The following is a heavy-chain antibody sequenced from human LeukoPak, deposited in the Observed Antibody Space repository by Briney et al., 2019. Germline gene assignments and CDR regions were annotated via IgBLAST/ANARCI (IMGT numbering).Heavy chain of an antibody. V-gene: IGHV3-48*03. CDR3: ARAAFGGFDY. J-gene: IGHJ4*02. D-gene: IGHD3-3*02. Sequence: GGSLRLSCAASGFTFSSYEMNWVRQAPGKGLEWVSYISSSGSTIYYADSVKGRFTISRDNAKNSLYLQMNSLRAEDTAVYYCARAAFGGFDYWAREPWSPSPQ. CDR1: GFTFSSYE. CDR2: ISSSGSTI.